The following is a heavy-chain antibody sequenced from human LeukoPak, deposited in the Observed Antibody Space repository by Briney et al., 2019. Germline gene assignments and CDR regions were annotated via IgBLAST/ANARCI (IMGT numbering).Heavy chain of an antibody. V-gene: IGHV5-51*01. CDR1: GYSFTSYW. J-gene: IGHJ4*02. D-gene: IGHD1/OR15-1a*01. Sequence: GDSLKISCKGSGYSFTSYWIGWVRQMPGKGLEWIGIIFPGDSDTTYSPSLQGQVTISADTSINTAYLQWSSLRASDTAMYYCATSESQTRFDYWGQGTPVTVSS. CDR2: IFPGDSDT. CDR3: ATSESQTRFDY.